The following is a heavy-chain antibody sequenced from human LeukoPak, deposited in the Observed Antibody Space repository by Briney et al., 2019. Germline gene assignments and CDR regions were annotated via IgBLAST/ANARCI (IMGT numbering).Heavy chain of an antibody. V-gene: IGHV5-51*01. J-gene: IGHJ5*02. Sequence: GGALKIYFQGSGCSFTNYWIGWVRPMPGKGLGWMGIIYPGDSDTRYSPSFQGQVTISADRSISPAYLQWSSPKASDTAMYYCARRGSGSPDNWFDPWGQGTLVTVSS. CDR3: ARRGSGSPDNWFDP. CDR2: IYPGDSDT. D-gene: IGHD6-19*01. CDR1: GCSFTNYW.